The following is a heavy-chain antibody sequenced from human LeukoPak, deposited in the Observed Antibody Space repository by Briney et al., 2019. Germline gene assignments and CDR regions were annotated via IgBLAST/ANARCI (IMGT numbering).Heavy chain of an antibody. CDR2: INHSGST. D-gene: IGHD1-26*01. V-gene: IGHV4-34*01. CDR1: GGSFSGYY. Sequence: SETLSLTCAVYGGSFSGYYWSWIRQPPGKGLEWIGEINHSGSTNYNPSLKSRVTVSADTSKNQFSLKLTSVTAADTALYYCARAPRSGIGDRRGYWFDPWGQGTLVTVSS. CDR3: ARAPRSGIGDRRGYWFDP. J-gene: IGHJ5*02.